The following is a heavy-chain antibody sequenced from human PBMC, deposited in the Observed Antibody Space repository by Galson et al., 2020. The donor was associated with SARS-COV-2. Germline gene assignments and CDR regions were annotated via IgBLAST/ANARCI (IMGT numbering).Heavy chain of an antibody. CDR3: ARGGQGYFEY. J-gene: IGHJ4*02. CDR2: IYTFGRT. Sequence: SQTLSLTCTASGGSISSGSYHWNWVRQPAGKGLEWIGRIYTFGRTNYNPSLNSRVTLLLDTSKNQFSLKLNSVTAAETAVYYCARGGQGYFEYWGQGNLVTVSA. CDR1: GGSISSGSYH. V-gene: IGHV4-61*02.